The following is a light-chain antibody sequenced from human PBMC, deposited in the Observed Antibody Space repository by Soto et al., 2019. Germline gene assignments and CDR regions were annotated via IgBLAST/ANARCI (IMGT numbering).Light chain of an antibody. V-gene: IGLV2-23*02. CDR2: EVN. J-gene: IGLJ1*01. CDR1: SSDVGSFNL. Sequence: QSALTQPASVSGSPGQSITISCTGTSSDVGSFNLVSWYQQRPGKAPKLMIYEVNKRPSGVSNRFSGSKSGNTASLTISGLQAEDEADYSCCSYTGSSTPYVFGTGTKLTVL. CDR3: CSYTGSSTPYV.